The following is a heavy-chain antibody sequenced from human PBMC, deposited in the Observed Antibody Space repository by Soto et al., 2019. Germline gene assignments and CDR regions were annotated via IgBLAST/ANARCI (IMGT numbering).Heavy chain of an antibody. CDR3: ARLNGYCISTNCHGYYGMDV. CDR1: GGSFSHYY. Sequence: SETLSLTCAVYGGSFSHYYWSWVRQPPGKGLEWIGEVNHSGSAFYNPSLKSRVTISVDASKNEFSLRLSSVTAADTAVYYCARLNGYCISTNCHGYYGMDVWGQGTTVTVSS. D-gene: IGHD2-2*03. CDR2: VNHSGSA. V-gene: IGHV4-34*01. J-gene: IGHJ6*02.